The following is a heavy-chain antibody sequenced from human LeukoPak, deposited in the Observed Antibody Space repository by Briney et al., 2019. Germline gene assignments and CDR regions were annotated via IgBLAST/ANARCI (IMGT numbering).Heavy chain of an antibody. V-gene: IGHV4-28*01. J-gene: IGHJ4*02. Sequence: SETLSLTCAVSGYSISSSNWWGWIRQPPGQGLEWIGYIYYSGSTYYNPSLKSRVTMSVDTSKNQFSLKLSSVTAVDTAVYYCARTYSNYVDYWGQGTLVTVSS. CDR3: ARTYSNYVDY. CDR1: GYSISSSNW. CDR2: IYYSGST. D-gene: IGHD4-11*01.